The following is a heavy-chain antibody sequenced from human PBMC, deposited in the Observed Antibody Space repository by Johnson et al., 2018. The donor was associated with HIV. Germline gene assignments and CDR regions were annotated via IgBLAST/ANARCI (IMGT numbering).Heavy chain of an antibody. D-gene: IGHD1-20*01. CDR2: ISYDGSKK. V-gene: IGHV3-30*04. Sequence: QVQLVESGGGVVQPGRSLRLSCEASGFNFSSYAMHLVRQAPGKGLEWVAVISYDGSKKYYAESVKGRFTISRDNSKNTLYLQMNRLRAEDTAVYHCARELTGRSGDYAFDIWGQGTMVTVSS. J-gene: IGHJ3*02. CDR3: ARELTGRSGDYAFDI. CDR1: GFNFSSYA.